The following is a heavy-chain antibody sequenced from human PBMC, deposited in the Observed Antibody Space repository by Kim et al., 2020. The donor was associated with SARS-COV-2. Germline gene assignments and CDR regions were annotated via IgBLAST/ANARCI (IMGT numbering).Heavy chain of an antibody. J-gene: IGHJ6*02. CDR3: ARMTYSSSWYVVIPSFGMDV. CDR1: GYSFTSYW. V-gene: IGHV5-10-1*01. D-gene: IGHD6-13*01. Sequence: GESLQISCKGSGYSFTSYWISWVRQMPGKGLEWMGRIDPSDSYTNYSPSFQGHVTISADKSISTAYLQWSSLKASDTAMYYCARMTYSSSWYVVIPSFGMDVWGQGTTVTVSS. CDR2: IDPSDSYT.